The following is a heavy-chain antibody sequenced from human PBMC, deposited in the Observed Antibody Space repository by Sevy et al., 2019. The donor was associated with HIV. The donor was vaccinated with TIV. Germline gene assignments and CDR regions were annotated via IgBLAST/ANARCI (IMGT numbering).Heavy chain of an antibody. Sequence: GGSLRLSCAASGFTFSDYYMSWIRQAPGKGLEWVSYISSSGSTVYYADSVKGRFTISRDNAKKSLYLQMNSLRAEDKAVYYCARDSSYCGGDCYFDYWGQGTLVTVSS. J-gene: IGHJ4*02. V-gene: IGHV3-11*01. CDR1: GFTFSDYY. CDR2: ISSSGSTV. CDR3: ARDSSYCGGDCYFDY. D-gene: IGHD2-21*02.